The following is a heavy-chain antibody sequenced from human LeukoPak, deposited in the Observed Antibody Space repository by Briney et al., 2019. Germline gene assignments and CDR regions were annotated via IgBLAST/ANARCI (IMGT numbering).Heavy chain of an antibody. CDR1: GFTFSSYG. CDR2: ISYDGSNK. V-gene: IGHV3-30*18. J-gene: IGHJ4*02. CDR3: AKAVAGGFDY. D-gene: IGHD3-16*01. Sequence: GRSLRLSCAASGFTFSSYGMHWVRQAPGKGLEWVAVISYDGSNKYYADSVKGRFTISRDNSKNTLYLQMNSLRAEDTAVYYCAKAVAGGFDYWGQGTLVTVSS.